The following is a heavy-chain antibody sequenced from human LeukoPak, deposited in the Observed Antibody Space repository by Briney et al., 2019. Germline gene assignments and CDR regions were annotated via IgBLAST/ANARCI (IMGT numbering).Heavy chain of an antibody. CDR3: ARQNRTLIQLWAASSPLDH. V-gene: IGHV4-59*08. CDR2: IYYSGST. D-gene: IGHD5-18*01. J-gene: IGHJ4*02. Sequence: PSETLSLTCTVSGGSISSYYWSWIRQPPGKGLEWIGYIYYSGSTNYNPSLKSRVTISVDTSKNQFSLKLSSVTAADTAAYYCARQNRTLIQLWAASSPLDHWGQGTLVTVSS. CDR1: GGSISSYY.